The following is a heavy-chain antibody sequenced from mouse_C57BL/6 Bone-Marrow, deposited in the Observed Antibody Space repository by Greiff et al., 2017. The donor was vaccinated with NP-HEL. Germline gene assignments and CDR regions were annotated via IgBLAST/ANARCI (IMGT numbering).Heavy chain of an antibody. CDR3: ARLGPPLEFAY. CDR1: EYDFPSHD. J-gene: IGHJ3*01. Sequence: EVHLVESGGGLVQPGESLKLSCESNEYDFPSHDMSWVRKTPEKRLELVAAINSDGGSTSYPDTMERRFIISRDNTKKTLYLQMSSLRSEDTALYYCARLGPPLEFAYWGQGTLVTVSA. CDR2: INSDGGST. V-gene: IGHV5-2*01. D-gene: IGHD4-1*01.